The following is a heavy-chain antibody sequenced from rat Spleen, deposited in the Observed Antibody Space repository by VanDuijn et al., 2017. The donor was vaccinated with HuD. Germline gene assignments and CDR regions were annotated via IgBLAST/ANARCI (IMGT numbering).Heavy chain of an antibody. V-gene: IGHV2-43*01. J-gene: IGHJ3*01. Sequence: QVQLKESGPGLVQPSQTLSLTCTVSGFSLTNFHVSWVRQPPGKGLEWMGIIWTGGSTAYNSLLKSRLSISRDTSESQVFLKMNSLQTEDTATYYCVREANYPGITFDYWGQGTLVTVSS. D-gene: IGHD1-4*01. CDR3: VREANYPGITFDY. CDR2: IWTGGST. CDR1: GFSLTNFH.